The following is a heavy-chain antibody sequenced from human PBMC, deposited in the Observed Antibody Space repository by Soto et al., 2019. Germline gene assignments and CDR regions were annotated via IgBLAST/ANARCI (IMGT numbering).Heavy chain of an antibody. CDR1: GYTFSNYG. J-gene: IGHJ5*02. CDR2: ISLYSDGT. V-gene: IGHV1-18*01. CDR3: ARVVPGAEAWFGP. Sequence: ASVKVSCKTSGYTFSNYGITWVRQAPGQPLEWLGWISLYSDGTNYSQKFQGRVSMTTDTSTTTAYMELRSLRSGDTAVYYCARVVPGAEAWFGPWGQGTLVTVSS. D-gene: IGHD2-2*01.